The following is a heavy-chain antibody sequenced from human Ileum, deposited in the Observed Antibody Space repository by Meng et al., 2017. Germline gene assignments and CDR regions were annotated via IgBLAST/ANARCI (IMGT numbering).Heavy chain of an antibody. D-gene: IGHD3-3*02. V-gene: IGHV4-39*01. CDR2: VYFTGYT. CDR1: GDSVSSGSYY. CDR3: ARHGHFTPDKYYFDY. Sequence: QLQLQESGPGLVKPSETLPLTCTVSGDSVSSGSYYWVWIRQPPGKALEWIGAVYFTGYTYYGPSLTGRGTISVDTSRNQFSLKLNSVTAADTALYFCARHGHFTPDKYYFDYWGQGTLVTVSS. J-gene: IGHJ4*02.